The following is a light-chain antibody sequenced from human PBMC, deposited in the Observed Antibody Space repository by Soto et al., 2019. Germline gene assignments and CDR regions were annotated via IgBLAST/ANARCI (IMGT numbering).Light chain of an antibody. J-gene: IGKJ2*01. V-gene: IGKV1-39*01. CDR1: EGIARF. Sequence: DIQMTQSPSSLSASVGDRVTITCRASEGIARFLNWYQQKPGKPPTLLIYTASNLQSGVPSRFSGSGSGSDYTLTITSLQPEDSASYYCQQSYKTVYTFCQGTKLQIK. CDR3: QQSYKTVYT. CDR2: TAS.